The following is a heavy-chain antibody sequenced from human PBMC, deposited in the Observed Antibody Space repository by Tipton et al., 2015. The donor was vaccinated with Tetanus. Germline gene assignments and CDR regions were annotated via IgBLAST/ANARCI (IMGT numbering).Heavy chain of an antibody. D-gene: IGHD1-14*01. J-gene: IGHJ4*02. CDR1: GFTFCDYY. Sequence: SLRLSCTASGFTFCDYYMSWIRQTPGKGLEWVSYISTNGGTIYYADSVKGRFTISRDNAKNSLYLQMYSLRAEDSAVYYCARGQRYFPYWGQGTLVAVSS. CDR2: ISTNGGTI. V-gene: IGHV3-11*01. CDR3: ARGQRYFPY.